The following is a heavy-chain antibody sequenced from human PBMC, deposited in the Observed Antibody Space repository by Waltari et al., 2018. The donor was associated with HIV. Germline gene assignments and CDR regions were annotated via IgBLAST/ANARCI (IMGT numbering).Heavy chain of an antibody. D-gene: IGHD3-16*01. CDR1: GFTFGSHG. J-gene: IGHJ3*02. CDR3: VKERGPFNGFDI. Sequence: QVYLMESGGGVVQLVGYLKPSCPASGFTFGSHGMHWARKAPGKGLEWVAVIWSDGYNKFYADAVRGRFTFSRDNSKYTLSLQMNSLRAEDTALYYCVKERGPFNGFDIWGQGTMVTVSS. V-gene: IGHV3-33*06. CDR2: IWSDGYNK.